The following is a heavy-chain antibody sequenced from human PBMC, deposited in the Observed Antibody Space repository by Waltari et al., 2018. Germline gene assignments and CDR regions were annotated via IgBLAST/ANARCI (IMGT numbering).Heavy chain of an antibody. Sequence: QVQLQQWGAGLLKPSETLSLTCAVYGGSFSGYYWSWIRPPPGKGLEWIGEINHSGSTNYNPSLKSRVTISVDTSKNQFSLKLSSVTAADTAVYYCARARYYDSSGRYGMDVWGQGTTVTVSS. CDR2: INHSGST. CDR1: GGSFSGYY. J-gene: IGHJ6*02. V-gene: IGHV4-34*01. D-gene: IGHD3-22*01. CDR3: ARARYYDSSGRYGMDV.